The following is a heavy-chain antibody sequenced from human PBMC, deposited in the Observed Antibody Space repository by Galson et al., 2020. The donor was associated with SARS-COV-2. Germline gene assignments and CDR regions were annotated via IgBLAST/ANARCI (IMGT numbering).Heavy chain of an antibody. CDR1: GFSLSNARMG. CDR3: ARILRIVGATLHAFDI. J-gene: IGHJ3*02. D-gene: IGHD1-26*01. V-gene: IGHV2-26*01. Sequence: SGPTLVKPTETLTLTCTVSGFSLSNARMGVSWIRQPPGKALEWLAHIFSNDEKSYSTSLKSRLTISKDTSKSQVVLTMTNMDPVDTATYYCARILRIVGATLHAFDIWGQGTMVTVSS. CDR2: IFSNDEK.